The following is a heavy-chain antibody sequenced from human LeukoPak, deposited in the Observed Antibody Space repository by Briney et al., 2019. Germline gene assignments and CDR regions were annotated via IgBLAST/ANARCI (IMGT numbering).Heavy chain of an antibody. J-gene: IGHJ4*02. CDR3: ARDVYSSSSFDY. CDR1: GFTFSSYA. V-gene: IGHV3-21*01. D-gene: IGHD6-6*01. CDR2: ISSSSSYI. Sequence: PGGSLRLSCAASGFTFSSYAMSWVRQAPGKGLEWVSSISSSSSYIYYADSVKGRFTISRDNAKNSLYLQMNSLRAEDTAVYYCARDVYSSSSFDYWGQGTLVTVSS.